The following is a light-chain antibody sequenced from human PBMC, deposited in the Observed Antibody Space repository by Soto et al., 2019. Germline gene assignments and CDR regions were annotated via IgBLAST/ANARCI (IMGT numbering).Light chain of an antibody. V-gene: IGKV3-11*01. J-gene: IGKJ5*01. Sequence: EIVLPQSPATLSLSPGGRGTLYRRASQNVRNYLAWYQHKPGQAPRLLIYEASNRATGIPARFSGSGSGTDFTLTISSLEPEDFAVYYCQQRNTWPRLTFGQGTLLEI. CDR1: QNVRNY. CDR2: EAS. CDR3: QQRNTWPRLT.